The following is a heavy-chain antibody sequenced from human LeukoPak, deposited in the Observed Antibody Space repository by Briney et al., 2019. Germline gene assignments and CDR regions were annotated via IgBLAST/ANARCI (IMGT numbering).Heavy chain of an antibody. CDR1: GFTFGSYW. CDR3: VCALRAVAGT. J-gene: IGHJ5*02. CDR2: INSDGSST. D-gene: IGHD6-19*01. V-gene: IGHV3-74*01. Sequence: QSGGSLRLSCAASGFTFGSYWMHRVRQAPGKGLVWVSRINSDGSSTSYADSVKGRFTISRDNAKNTLYLQMNSLRAEDTAVYYCVCALRAVAGTWGQGTLVTVSS.